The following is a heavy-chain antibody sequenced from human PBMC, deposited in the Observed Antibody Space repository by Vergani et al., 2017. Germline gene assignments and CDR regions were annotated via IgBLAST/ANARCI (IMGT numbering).Heavy chain of an antibody. D-gene: IGHD6-19*01. CDR2: IHYSENT. Sequence: QVQLQESGPGLLKSSETLSLTCSVSFDSIRNLYCNWIRQPPGKGLEWIGSIHYSENTNYNPSLKTRVTISVDTSKNQFYLTLTSVTAADTAVYYCASDTHSGQMADRWGQGILVTVTS. CDR3: ASDTHSGQMADR. J-gene: IGHJ5*02. CDR1: FDSIRNLY. V-gene: IGHV4-59*11.